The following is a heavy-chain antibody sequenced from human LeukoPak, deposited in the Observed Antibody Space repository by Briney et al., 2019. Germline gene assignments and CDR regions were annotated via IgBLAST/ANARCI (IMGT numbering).Heavy chain of an antibody. J-gene: IGHJ6*02. V-gene: IGHV4-34*01. CDR3: ARVPITMVRGVIIVYYYGMDV. D-gene: IGHD3-10*01. CDR1: GGSISSHY. Sequence: SETLSLTCTVSGGSISSHYWSWIRQPPGKGLEWIGEINHSGSTNYNPSLKSRVTISVDTSKNQLSLKLSSVTAADTAVYYCARVPITMVRGVIIVYYYGMDVWGQGTTVTVSS. CDR2: INHSGST.